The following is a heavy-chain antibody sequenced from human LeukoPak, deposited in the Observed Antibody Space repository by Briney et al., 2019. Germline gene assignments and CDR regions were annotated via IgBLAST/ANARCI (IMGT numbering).Heavy chain of an antibody. V-gene: IGHV3-20*04. Sequence: PGGSLRLSCAASGFTFDDYGLSWVRQAPGKGLEWVSTINWNGGSTGYADSVKGRFTISRDNAKNSLYLQMNSLRAEDTAVYYCARDYYGYYYYYMDVWGKGTTVTISS. CDR2: INWNGGST. D-gene: IGHD3-22*01. CDR3: ARDYYGYYYYYMDV. J-gene: IGHJ6*03. CDR1: GFTFDDYG.